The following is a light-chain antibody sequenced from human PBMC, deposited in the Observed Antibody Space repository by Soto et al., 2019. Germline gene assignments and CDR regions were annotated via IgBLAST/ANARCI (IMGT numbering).Light chain of an antibody. V-gene: IGKV3D-20*02. CDR3: QQRNIWPPVT. Sequence: EIVLTQSPGTLSFSPGERATLSCRASQSVSSSYLAWYQQKPGQAPRLLIYGAFNRATGIPARFSGSGSGTDFTLTINSLEPEDFAVYYCQQRNIWPPVTFGQGTRLEIK. J-gene: IGKJ5*01. CDR2: GAF. CDR1: QSVSSSY.